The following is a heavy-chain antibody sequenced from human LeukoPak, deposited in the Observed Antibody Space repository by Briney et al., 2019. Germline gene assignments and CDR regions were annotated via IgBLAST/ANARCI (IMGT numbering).Heavy chain of an antibody. D-gene: IGHD5-12*01. J-gene: IGHJ4*02. CDR3: ARDWKPRYSGYEIDY. Sequence: PGGSLRLSRAASGFTFSSYAMHWVRQAPGKGLEWVAVISYDGSNKYYADSVKGRFTISRDNSKNTLYLQMNSLRAEDTAVYYCARDWKPRYSGYEIDYWGQGTLVTVSS. CDR2: ISYDGSNK. V-gene: IGHV3-30*04. CDR1: GFTFSSYA.